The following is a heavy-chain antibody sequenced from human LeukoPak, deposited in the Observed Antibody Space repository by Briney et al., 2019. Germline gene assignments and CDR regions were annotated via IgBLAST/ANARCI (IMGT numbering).Heavy chain of an antibody. CDR1: GYSISSGHY. V-gene: IGHV4-38-2*01. D-gene: IGHD3-22*01. Sequence: SETLSLTCAVSGYSISSGHYWGWIRQPPGKGLEWIGGIYHSGSTSYNPSLKSRVTISVDTSKNQFSLKLNSVTAADTAVYYCARNDSSGYFDYWGQGTLVTVSS. CDR3: ARNDSSGYFDY. CDR2: IYHSGST. J-gene: IGHJ4*02.